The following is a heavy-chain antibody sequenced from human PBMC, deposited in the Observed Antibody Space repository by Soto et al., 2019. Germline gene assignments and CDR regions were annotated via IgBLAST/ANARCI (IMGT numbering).Heavy chain of an antibody. CDR2: IYYSGST. CDR1: GGSISSSSYY. J-gene: IGHJ4*02. Sequence: SETLSLTCTVSGGSISSSSYYWGWIRQPPGKGLEWIGSIYYSGSTYYNPSLKSRVTISVDTSKNQFSLKLSSVTAADTAVYYCARPGRSYSLRSPFDYWGQGTLVTVSS. V-gene: IGHV4-39*01. CDR3: ARPGRSYSLRSPFDY. D-gene: IGHD1-26*01.